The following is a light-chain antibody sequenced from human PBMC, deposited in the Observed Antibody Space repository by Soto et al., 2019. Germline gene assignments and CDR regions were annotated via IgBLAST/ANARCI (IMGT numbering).Light chain of an antibody. V-gene: IGLV2-8*01. CDR3: SSFASSNTWV. J-gene: IGLJ3*02. Sequence: QSALTQPPSASGSPGQSVTISCTGTSSDVGAYNYVSWYQQHAGKAPKLVIYEVTKRPSGVPDRFSGSKSANTDSLTVSGLQAEDEADYYCSSFASSNTWVFGGGTKLTV. CDR2: EVT. CDR1: SSDVGAYNY.